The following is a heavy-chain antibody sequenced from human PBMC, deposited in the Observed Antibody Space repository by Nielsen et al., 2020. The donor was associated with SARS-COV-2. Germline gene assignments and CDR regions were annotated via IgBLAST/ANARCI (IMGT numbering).Heavy chain of an antibody. J-gene: IGHJ6*02. CDR2: IGTAGDT. CDR3: ARERFGGGMDV. CDR1: GFTFSSYD. Sequence: GGSLRLSCAASGFTFSSYDMHWVRQATGKGLEWVSAIGTAGDTYYPGSVKGRFTISRDNSKNTLYLQMNSLRAEDTAVYYCARERFGGGMDVWGQGTTVTVSS. V-gene: IGHV3-13*04. D-gene: IGHD3-16*01.